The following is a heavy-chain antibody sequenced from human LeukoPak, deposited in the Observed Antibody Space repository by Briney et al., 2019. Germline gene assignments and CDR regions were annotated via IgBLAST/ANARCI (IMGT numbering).Heavy chain of an antibody. CDR1: GGSISSYY. D-gene: IGHD3-10*01. V-gene: IGHV4-59*12. Sequence: SETLSLTCTVSGGSISSYYWSWIRQPPGKGLEWIGYIYYSGSTYYNPSLKSRVTISVDTSKNQFSLKLSSVTAADTAVYYCARDRGSGYNWFDPWGQGTLVTVSS. CDR3: ARDRGSGYNWFDP. CDR2: IYYSGST. J-gene: IGHJ5*02.